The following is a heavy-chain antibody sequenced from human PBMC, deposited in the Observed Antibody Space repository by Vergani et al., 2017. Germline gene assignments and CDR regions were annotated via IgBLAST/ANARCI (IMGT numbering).Heavy chain of an antibody. CDR2: IYPGDSDL. Sequence: EVQLVQSGADAKKPGESLKISCVGSGYTFSTHWIGWVRQTPEKGLEWMGIIYPGDSDLRYHSSFEGHVTISADESINTAYLQWRSLKASDSGIYYCVRRRNNGRYPRGDFQYWGQGTLVIVSS. J-gene: IGHJ1*01. V-gene: IGHV5-51*01. D-gene: IGHD1-26*01. CDR1: GYTFSTHW. CDR3: VRRRNNGRYPRGDFQY.